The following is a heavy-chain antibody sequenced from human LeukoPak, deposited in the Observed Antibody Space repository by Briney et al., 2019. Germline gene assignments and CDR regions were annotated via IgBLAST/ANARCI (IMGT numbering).Heavy chain of an antibody. CDR2: INPNSGGT. CDR3: ATGTMVRGAHPYYYYGMDV. J-gene: IGHJ6*02. Sequence: ASVKVSCKASGYTFTGYYIHWLRQAPGQGLEWMGFINPNSGGTNYAQKFQGRVTMTRDTSISTAYMELSGLTSDDTAVYYCATGTMVRGAHPYYYYGMDVWGQGTTVTVSS. CDR1: GYTFTGYY. V-gene: IGHV1-2*02. D-gene: IGHD3-10*01.